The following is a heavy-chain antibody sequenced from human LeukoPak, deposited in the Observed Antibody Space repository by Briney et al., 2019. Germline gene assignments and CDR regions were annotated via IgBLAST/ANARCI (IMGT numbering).Heavy chain of an antibody. D-gene: IGHD3-10*01. V-gene: IGHV1-18*01. CDR2: ISAYNGNT. Sequence: AASVKVSCKASGYTFTGYGISWVRQAPGQGLEWMGWISAYNGNTNYAQKLQGRVTMTTDTSTSTAYMELRSLRSDDTAVYYCARDAPSYYAGSGKNLWGQGTLITVSS. CDR3: ARDAPSYYAGSGKNL. J-gene: IGHJ5*02. CDR1: GYTFTGYG.